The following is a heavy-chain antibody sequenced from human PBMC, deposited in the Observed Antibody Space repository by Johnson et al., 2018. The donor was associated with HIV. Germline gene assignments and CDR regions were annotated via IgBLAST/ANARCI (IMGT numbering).Heavy chain of an antibody. J-gene: IGHJ3*02. V-gene: IGHV3-7*01. CDR2: IKQAGSEK. CDR3: ASSLGGDYRFCDAFDI. D-gene: IGHD4-11*01. CDR1: GFTFSSYW. Sequence: VQLVESGGGLVQPGGSLRLSCAASGFTFSSYWMSWVRQAPGKGLEWVTNIKQAGSEKYYVDSVKGRFTISRDNAKNSLYLQMNSLRAEDTAVYYCASSLGGDYRFCDAFDIWGQGTMVTVSS.